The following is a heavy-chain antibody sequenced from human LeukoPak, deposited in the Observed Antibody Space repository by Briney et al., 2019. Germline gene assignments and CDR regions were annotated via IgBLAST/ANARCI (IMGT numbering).Heavy chain of an antibody. CDR2: IWYDGSNK. CDR3: ARVRGQSEPNWDFDY. D-gene: IGHD7-27*01. Sequence: GGSLRLSCAASGFTFSSYGMHWVRQAPGKGLEWVAVIWYDGSNKYYADSVKGRFTISRDNSKNTLYLQMNSLRAEDTAVYYCARVRGQSEPNWDFDYWGQGTLVTVSS. J-gene: IGHJ4*02. V-gene: IGHV3-33*08. CDR1: GFTFSSYG.